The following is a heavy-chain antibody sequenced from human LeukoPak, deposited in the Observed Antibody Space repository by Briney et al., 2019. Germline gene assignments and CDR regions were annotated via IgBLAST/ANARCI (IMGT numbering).Heavy chain of an antibody. Sequence: PSETLSLTCTVSGGSISSYYWSWIRQPPGKGLEWIGYIYYSGSTNYNPSLKSRVTISVDTSKNQFSLKLISVTAADTAVYYCARAGRDGYSPASDSFDIWGQGKTVTVSS. CDR3: ARAGRDGYSPASDSFDI. CDR2: IYYSGST. CDR1: GGSISSYY. V-gene: IGHV4-59*12. D-gene: IGHD5-24*01. J-gene: IGHJ3*02.